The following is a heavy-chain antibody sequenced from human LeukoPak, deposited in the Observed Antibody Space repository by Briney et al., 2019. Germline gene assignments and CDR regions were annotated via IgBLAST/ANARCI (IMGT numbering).Heavy chain of an antibody. CDR3: ARVEGYYYYYMDV. CDR1: GGSISSGSYY. Sequence: SSRTLSLTCTVSGGSISSGSYYWSWIRQPAGKGLEWIGRIYTSGSTNYNPSLKSRVTISVDTSKNQFSLKLSSVTAADTAVYYCARVEGYYYYYMDVWGKGTTVTVS. J-gene: IGHJ6*03. CDR2: IYTSGST. V-gene: IGHV4-61*02.